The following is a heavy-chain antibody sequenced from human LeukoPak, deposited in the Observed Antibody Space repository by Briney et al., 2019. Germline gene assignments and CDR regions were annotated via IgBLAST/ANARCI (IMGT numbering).Heavy chain of an antibody. Sequence: ASVKVSCKASGYTFTSYAMHWVRQAPGQRLEWKGWINAGNGNTKYSQKFQGRVTITRDTSASTAYMELSSLRSEDTAVYYCARWPPSGSGGSLHFDYWGQGTLVTVSS. CDR3: ARWPPSGSGGSLHFDY. V-gene: IGHV1-3*01. CDR1: GYTFTSYA. CDR2: INAGNGNT. D-gene: IGHD2-15*01. J-gene: IGHJ4*02.